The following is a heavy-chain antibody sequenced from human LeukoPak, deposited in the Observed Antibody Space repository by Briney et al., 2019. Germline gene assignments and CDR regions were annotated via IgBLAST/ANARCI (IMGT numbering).Heavy chain of an antibody. CDR2: ISSSGSTI. D-gene: IGHD3-10*01. V-gene: IGHV3-48*02. CDR3: ARLEYYYVSGNYYKLFDY. CDR1: GFTFSSYN. J-gene: IGHJ4*02. Sequence: GGSLRLSCAASGFTFSSYNMNWVRQAPGKGLEWVSDISSSGSTIYFADSVKGRFTISRDNAKNSLYLQMNSLRDEDTAAYYCARLEYYYVSGNYYKLFDYWGQGTLVTVCS.